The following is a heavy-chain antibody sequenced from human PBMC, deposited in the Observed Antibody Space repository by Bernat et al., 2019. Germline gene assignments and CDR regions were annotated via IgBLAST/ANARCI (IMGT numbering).Heavy chain of an antibody. CDR1: GFTVSSNY. Sequence: EVQLVESGGGLVQPGGSLRLSCAASGFTVSSNYMSWVRQAPGKGLEWVSAIYSGGSTYYADSVKGRFTISRDNSKNTLYLQMNSLRAEDTAVYYCARHVVMGYYGIDVWGQGTTVTVSS. J-gene: IGHJ6*02. D-gene: IGHD3-16*01. V-gene: IGHV3-66*04. CDR2: IYSGGST. CDR3: ARHVVMGYYGIDV.